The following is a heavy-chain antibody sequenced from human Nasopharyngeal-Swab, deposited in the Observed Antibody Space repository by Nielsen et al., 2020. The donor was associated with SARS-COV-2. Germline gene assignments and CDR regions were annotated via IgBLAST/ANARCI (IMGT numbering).Heavy chain of an antibody. CDR2: ISSSSSYI. D-gene: IGHD2-8*01. V-gene: IGHV3-21*01. Sequence: GRQAPGKGLEWVSSISSSSSYIYYADSVKGRFTISRDNAKNSLYLQMNSLRAEDTAVYYCARDGNGYCTNGVCYTSYYYYYYMDVWGKGTTVTVSS. J-gene: IGHJ6*03. CDR3: ARDGNGYCTNGVCYTSYYYYYYMDV.